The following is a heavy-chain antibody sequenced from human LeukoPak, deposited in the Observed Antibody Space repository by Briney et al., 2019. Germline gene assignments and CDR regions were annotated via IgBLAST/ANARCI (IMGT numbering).Heavy chain of an antibody. J-gene: IGHJ6*02. CDR1: GFTVSSNY. CDR3: AREPSTVTKGGYYYGMDV. V-gene: IGHV3-66*01. CDR2: IYSGGST. Sequence: GGSLRLSCAASGFTVSSNYMSWVRQAPGKGLEWVSVIYSGGSTYYADSVKSRFTSCRDNSKNTLYLQMNSLRTEDTAVYYCAREPSTVTKGGYYYGMDVWGQGTTVTVSS. D-gene: IGHD4-17*01.